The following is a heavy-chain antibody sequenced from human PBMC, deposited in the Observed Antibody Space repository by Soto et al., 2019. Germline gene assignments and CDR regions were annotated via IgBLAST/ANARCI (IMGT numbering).Heavy chain of an antibody. Sequence: QVHLVQSGTEVKKPGSSVKVSCKASGGNFRDYAISWVRQAPGQGPEWMGGIMAVFGTATYAQKFQGRVTISADEFTTTAYSDLSSLTSGDAAVYYCATSLGFYAAIDVWGQGTAVTVSS. CDR1: GGNFRDYA. CDR3: ATSLGFYAAIDV. D-gene: IGHD3-16*01. CDR2: IMAVFGTA. J-gene: IGHJ6*02. V-gene: IGHV1-69*01.